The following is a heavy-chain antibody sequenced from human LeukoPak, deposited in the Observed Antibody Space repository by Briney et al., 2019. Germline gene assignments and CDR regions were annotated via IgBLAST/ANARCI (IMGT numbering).Heavy chain of an antibody. CDR1: GYTFTSYD. D-gene: IGHD6-13*01. CDR3: ARARIPIAAAPFDY. V-gene: IGHV1-8*01. J-gene: IGHJ4*02. CDR2: MNPHSGNT. Sequence: ASVKVSCKASGYTFTSYDINWVRQATGQGLEWMGWMNPHSGNTGYAQNFQGRVTMTRNTSIRTAYMELSSLRSEDTAVYYCARARIPIAAAPFDYWGQGTLVTVSS.